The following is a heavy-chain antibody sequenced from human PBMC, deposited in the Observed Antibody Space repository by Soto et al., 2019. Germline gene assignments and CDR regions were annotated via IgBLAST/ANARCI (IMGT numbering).Heavy chain of an antibody. V-gene: IGHV3-30*18. J-gene: IGHJ4*02. CDR2: ISYDGSNK. CDR3: AKLPIAVGATDFDY. D-gene: IGHD1-26*01. Sequence: GGSLRLSCAASGFTFSSYGMHWVRQAPGKGLEWVAVISYDGSNKYYADSVKGRFTISRDNSKNTLYLQMNSLRAEDTAVYYCAKLPIAVGATDFDYWGQGTLVTVSS. CDR1: GFTFSSYG.